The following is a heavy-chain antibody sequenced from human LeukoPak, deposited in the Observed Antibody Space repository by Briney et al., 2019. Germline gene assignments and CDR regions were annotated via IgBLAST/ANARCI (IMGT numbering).Heavy chain of an antibody. CDR1: GHSINRGYY. J-gene: IGHJ4*02. CDR2: ISQSGST. CDR3: VRMDDY. Sequence: PSETLSLTCVVSGHSINRGYYWGWMRQPPGKGLEWIGSISQSGSTSYNASLKSRVTMSVDTSKNQFSLKLKSVTATDTAVHYCVRMDDYRGQGTLVTVTP. V-gene: IGHV4-38-2*01.